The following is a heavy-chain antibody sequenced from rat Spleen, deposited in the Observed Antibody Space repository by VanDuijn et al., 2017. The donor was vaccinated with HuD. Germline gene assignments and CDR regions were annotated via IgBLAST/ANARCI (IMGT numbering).Heavy chain of an antibody. CDR3: ARHTYGSYGWFAY. J-gene: IGHJ3*01. CDR2: ISTRGGST. V-gene: IGHV5-25*01. D-gene: IGHD1-3*01. CDR1: GFTFSNYD. Sequence: KSGGGLVQPGRSLKLSCAASGFTFSNYDMAWVRQAPTKGLEWVASISTRGGSTYYRDSVKGRFTISRDNAKSTLYLQMDSLRSEDTATYYCARHTYGSYGWFAYWGQGTLVTVSS.